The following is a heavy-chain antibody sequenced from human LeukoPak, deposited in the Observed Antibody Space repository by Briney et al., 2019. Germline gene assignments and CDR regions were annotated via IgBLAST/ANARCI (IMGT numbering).Heavy chain of an antibody. CDR2: IYSGGST. CDR1: GFTVSSNY. CDR3: ARDGYSSSYFDY. V-gene: IGHV3-53*01. D-gene: IGHD6-6*01. Sequence: PGGSLRLSCTASGFTVSSNYMSWVRQAPGKGLEWVSVIYSGGSTYYADSVKGRFTISRDNSKNTLYLQMNSLRAEDTAVYYCARDGYSSSYFDYWGQGTLVTVSS. J-gene: IGHJ4*02.